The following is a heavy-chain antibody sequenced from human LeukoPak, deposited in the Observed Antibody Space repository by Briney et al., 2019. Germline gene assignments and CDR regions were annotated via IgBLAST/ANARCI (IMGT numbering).Heavy chain of an antibody. D-gene: IGHD6-13*01. J-gene: IGHJ4*02. CDR3: AKGRRRDQQLAFDY. Sequence: GGSLRLSCAASGFTFSSYGMHWVRQAPGKGLEWVAFIRYDGSNKYYADSAKGRFTISRDNSKNTLYLQMNSLRAEDTAVYYCAKGRRRDQQLAFDYWGQGTLVPVSS. V-gene: IGHV3-30*02. CDR1: GFTFSSYG. CDR2: IRYDGSNK.